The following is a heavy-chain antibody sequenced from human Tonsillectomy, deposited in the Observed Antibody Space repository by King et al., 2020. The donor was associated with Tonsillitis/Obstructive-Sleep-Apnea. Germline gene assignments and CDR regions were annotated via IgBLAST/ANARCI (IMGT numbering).Heavy chain of an antibody. D-gene: IGHD3-9*01. J-gene: IGHJ6*03. Sequence: VQLPQWGAGLLKPSETLSLTCAVYGGSFSGYYWSWIRQPPGKGLEWIGEINDSGSTNYNPSLTSRVTISLDTSKNQFSLKLTSVTAADTAVYYCASLHSSGPIFFYMDVWGKGTTVTVSS. CDR1: GGSFSGYY. CDR3: ASLHSSGPIFFYMDV. CDR2: INDSGST. V-gene: IGHV4-34*01.